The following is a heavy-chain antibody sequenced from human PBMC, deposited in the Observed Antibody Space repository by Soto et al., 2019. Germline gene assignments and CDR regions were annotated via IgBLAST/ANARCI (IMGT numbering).Heavy chain of an antibody. CDR2: IIPTFGTT. D-gene: IGHD5-18*01. CDR3: AGASDSTWYNWLGP. Sequence: SVKVSCKAPGGNFSSNGIRWVRQAPGQGLELMGGIIPTFGTTNYAHKFRGRVTITADESTGTAYMELSSLRSDDTAVYYCAGASDSTWYNWLGPWGQGTLVTVSS. CDR1: GGNFSSNG. V-gene: IGHV1-69*13. J-gene: IGHJ5*02.